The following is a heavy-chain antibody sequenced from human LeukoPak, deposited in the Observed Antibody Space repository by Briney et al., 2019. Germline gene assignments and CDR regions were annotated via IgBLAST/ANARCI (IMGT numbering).Heavy chain of an antibody. Sequence: SETLSLTRTVSGGSISSGSYYWSWIRQPAGKGLEWIGRIYTSGSTNYNPSLKSRVTISVDTSKNQFSLKLSSVTAADTAVYYCARDRDYFDYWGQGTLVTVSS. CDR3: ARDRDYFDY. D-gene: IGHD3-10*01. CDR2: IYTSGST. CDR1: GGSISSGSYY. J-gene: IGHJ4*02. V-gene: IGHV4-61*02.